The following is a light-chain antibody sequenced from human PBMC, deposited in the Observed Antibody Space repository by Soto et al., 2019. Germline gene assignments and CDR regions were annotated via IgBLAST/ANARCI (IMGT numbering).Light chain of an antibody. V-gene: IGKV1-39*01. Sequence: DIQMTQSPSSLSASVGDRVTITCRASQSISSYLNWYQQKPGKAPKLLIYAASSLQSGVPSRFSGSGSGTDFTLTISSLQPDDFATYYCQQSYSTPPTFGQGTKV. CDR1: QSISSY. CDR3: QQSYSTPPT. J-gene: IGKJ1*01. CDR2: AAS.